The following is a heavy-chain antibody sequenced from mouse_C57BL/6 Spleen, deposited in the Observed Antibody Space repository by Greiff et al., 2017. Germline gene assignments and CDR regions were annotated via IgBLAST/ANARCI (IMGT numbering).Heavy chain of an antibody. V-gene: IGHV1-52*01. Sequence: QVQLQQPGAELVRPGSSVKLSCKASGYTFTSYWMHWVKQRPIQGLEWIGNIDPSDSDTHYNQKFKDKATLTVDKSSSTAYMQLSSLTSEDSAVYCCARGSLYFDCWGQGTTLTVSS. CDR2: IDPSDSDT. CDR3: ARGSLYFDC. D-gene: IGHD6-2*01. CDR1: GYTFTSYW. J-gene: IGHJ2*01.